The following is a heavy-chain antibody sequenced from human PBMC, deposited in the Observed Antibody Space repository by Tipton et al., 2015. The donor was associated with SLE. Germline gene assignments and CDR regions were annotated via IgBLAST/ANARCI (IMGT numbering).Heavy chain of an antibody. D-gene: IGHD1-26*01. J-gene: IGHJ2*01. CDR1: GGSFTGYS. V-gene: IGHV4-34*01. Sequence: TLSLTCAVSGGSFTGYSWNWIRQSPGKGLEWIGAIGHSGTPNYNPSLKSRGTFSLDTSKNHFSLKLSSVTAADTAVYYCARRGVGATYWYFDLWGRGTLVTVSS. CDR2: IGHSGTP. CDR3: ARRGVGATYWYFDL.